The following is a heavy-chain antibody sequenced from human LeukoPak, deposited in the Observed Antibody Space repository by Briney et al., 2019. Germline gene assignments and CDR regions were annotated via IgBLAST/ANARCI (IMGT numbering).Heavy chain of an antibody. Sequence: GGSLRLSCAASGFTFSDYYMSWIRQAPGKGLEWVSYISSSSSNTNYADSVKGRFTISRDNAKNSLYLQMNSLRAEDTAVYYWAISLLCFGENYFDYWGRGTLVTVSS. D-gene: IGHD3-10*01. V-gene: IGHV3-11*06. J-gene: IGHJ4*02. CDR1: GFTFSDYY. CDR3: AISLLCFGENYFDY. CDR2: ISSSSSNT.